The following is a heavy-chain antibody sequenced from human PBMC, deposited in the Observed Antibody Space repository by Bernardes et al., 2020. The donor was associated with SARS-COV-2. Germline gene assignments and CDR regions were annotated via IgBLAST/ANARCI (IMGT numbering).Heavy chain of an antibody. CDR2: VYYDGTT. J-gene: IGHJ5*02. Sequence: SGTLSLTCSVSGASIISSRYYWGWIRQPPGMGLEWLGSVYYDGTTYYKPSLKSRVVVSVDASKGQFSLRLNSLTAADTAVYYCARQPLHVSLEYASASAWFDPWGQGTLVTVSS. V-gene: IGHV4-39*01. CDR3: ARQPLHVSLEYASASAWFDP. CDR1: GASIISSRYY. D-gene: IGHD6-6*01.